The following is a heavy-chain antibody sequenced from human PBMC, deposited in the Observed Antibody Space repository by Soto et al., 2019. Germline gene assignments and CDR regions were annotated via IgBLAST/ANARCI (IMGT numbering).Heavy chain of an antibody. CDR2: IYYSGST. J-gene: IGHJ6*02. CDR1: GGSISSGDYY. Sequence: PSETLSLTCTVSGGSISSGDYYWSWIRQPPGKGLEWIGYIYYSGSTYYNPSLKSRVTISVDTSKNQFSLKLSSVTAADTAVYYCAREHWTTVIPHYYYYYGMDVWGQGTTVTVSS. CDR3: AREHWTTVIPHYYYYYGMDV. D-gene: IGHD4-17*01. V-gene: IGHV4-30-4*01.